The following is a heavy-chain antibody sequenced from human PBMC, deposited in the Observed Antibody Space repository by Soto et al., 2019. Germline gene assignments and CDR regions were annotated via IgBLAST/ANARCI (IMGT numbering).Heavy chain of an antibody. CDR2: IGGDGVTT. CDR3: VKDYGDYTQYYYYYYGLDV. J-gene: IGHJ6*02. Sequence: GGSLRLSCSASGFSFSTYAMHWVRQAPGKGLEYVSGIGGDGVTTSYADSVKGRFTVSRDNSKNSLYLQMTRLRAEDTAVYFCVKDYGDYTQYYYYYYGLDVWGQGTTVTVSS. D-gene: IGHD4-17*01. V-gene: IGHV3-64D*06. CDR1: GFSFSTYA.